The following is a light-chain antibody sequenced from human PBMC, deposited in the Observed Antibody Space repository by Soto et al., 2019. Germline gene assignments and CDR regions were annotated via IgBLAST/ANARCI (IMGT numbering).Light chain of an antibody. CDR2: GAS. CDR3: QQYDNWPT. CDR1: QSVTSSH. V-gene: IGKV3-20*01. J-gene: IGKJ1*01. Sequence: EIVLTQSPGTLSLSPGERATLSCRASQSVTSSHLAWYQQKPGQAPRLLIYGASNRATGIPDRFSGSGSGTDFTLTISSLQSEDFAVYYCQQYDNWPTFGQGTKVDIK.